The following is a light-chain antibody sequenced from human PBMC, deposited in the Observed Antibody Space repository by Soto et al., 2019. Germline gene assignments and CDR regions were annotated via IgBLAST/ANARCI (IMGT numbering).Light chain of an antibody. CDR2: GAS. CDR1: QSVSSSY. Sequence: EIGLTQSPGTLSLSPGERATLSCRASQSVSSSYLAWYQQKPGQGPRLLIYGASSRAGGIPDRFRGSGSGTYFTLTISRLGPEDFAVYSVQQYGSSPFTFGPGTKWISN. V-gene: IGKV3-20*01. CDR3: QQYGSSPFT. J-gene: IGKJ3*01.